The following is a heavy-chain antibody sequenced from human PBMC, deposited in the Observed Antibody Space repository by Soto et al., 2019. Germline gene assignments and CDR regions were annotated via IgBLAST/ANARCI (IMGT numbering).Heavy chain of an antibody. CDR3: ARSRRYCSGGTCTPPRFSP. V-gene: IGHV4-39*01. CDR2: MFYSGDT. D-gene: IGHD2-15*01. J-gene: IGHJ5*02. CDR1: GGSISSNSHY. Sequence: QLQLQESGPGLVKPSETLSLTCTVSGGSISSNSHYLGWIRQPPGKGLEWIGSMFYSGDTHYNPSLKSRVTISVDTSQNLFSLKLDSVTAADTAVYYCARSRRYCSGGTCTPPRFSPWGQGILVTVSS.